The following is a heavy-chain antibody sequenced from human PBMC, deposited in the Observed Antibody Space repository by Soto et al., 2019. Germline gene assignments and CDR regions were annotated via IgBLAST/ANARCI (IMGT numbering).Heavy chain of an antibody. CDR1: GASIRSYY. D-gene: IGHD3-3*01. CDR3: ASTAGHPGDFYYDNLMDV. Sequence: SETLSLTCRVSGASIRSYYWHWIRQPPGKGLEWIGYVYTSDYTRYSSSLKSRVTISVDTSKSQFYLRLNSVTAADTAVDYCASTAGHPGDFYYDNLMDVWGQRYTVTVSS. CDR2: VYTSDYT. V-gene: IGHV4-4*08. J-gene: IGHJ6*02.